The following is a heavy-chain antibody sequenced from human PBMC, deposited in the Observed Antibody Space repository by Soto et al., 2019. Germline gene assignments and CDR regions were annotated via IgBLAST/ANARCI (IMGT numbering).Heavy chain of an antibody. V-gene: IGHV1-69*01. CDR2: IVPIYRTA. CDR1: GGTFSSYR. CDR3: ARDSGAKLSSS. D-gene: IGHD6-13*01. Sequence: QVQLVQSGAAVKKPGSSVKVSCKASGGTFSSYRINWVRQAPGQGLEWVGGIVPIYRTADYAQKFQGRVTITADESARTADMELRSLKSQDTAVYYCARDSGAKLSSSWGQGTLVTVAS. J-gene: IGHJ4*02.